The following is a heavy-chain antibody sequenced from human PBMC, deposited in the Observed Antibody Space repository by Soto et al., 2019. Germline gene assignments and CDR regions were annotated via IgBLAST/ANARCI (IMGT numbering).Heavy chain of an antibody. CDR3: ARLGSPGIAAAGQQNRFAP. D-gene: IGHD6-13*01. CDR1: GGSISSSSYY. V-gene: IGHV4-39*01. CDR2: IYYSGST. J-gene: IGHJ5*02. Sequence: SETLSLTCTVSGGSISSSSYYWGWIRQPPGKGLEWIGSIYYSGSTYYNPSLKSRVTISVDTSKNQFSLKLSSVTAADTAVYYCARLGSPGIAAAGQQNRFAPWGQRTPDTGSA.